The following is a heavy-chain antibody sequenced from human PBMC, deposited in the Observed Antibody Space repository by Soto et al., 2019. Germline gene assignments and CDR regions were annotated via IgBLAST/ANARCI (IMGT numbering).Heavy chain of an antibody. D-gene: IGHD6-6*01. V-gene: IGHV1-18*01. CDR3: ARGDSSSGLDP. Sequence: QVQVVQSGTEVKKPGASVKVSCKASGYTFTNYGISWVRQAPGQGLEWMGGISAYNGNTNYAQIFQGRVTLTTDTSTTTAYMELRSLRSDDTAVYYCARGDSSSGLDPWGQGTLVTVSS. CDR1: GYTFTNYG. CDR2: ISAYNGNT. J-gene: IGHJ5*02.